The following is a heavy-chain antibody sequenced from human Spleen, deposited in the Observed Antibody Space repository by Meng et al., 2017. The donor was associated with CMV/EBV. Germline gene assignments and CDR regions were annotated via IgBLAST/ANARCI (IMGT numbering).Heavy chain of an antibody. CDR1: GYTFTGYY. CDR3: ARAFIVVVPAAIGY. V-gene: IGHV1-2*02. Sequence: ASVKVSCKASGYTFTGYYMHWVRQAPGQGLEWMGWINPNSGGTNYAQKFQGRVTMTRDTSTSTAYMELSRLRSDDTAVYYCARAFIVVVPAAIGYWGQGTLVTVSS. J-gene: IGHJ4*02. CDR2: INPNSGGT. D-gene: IGHD2-2*01.